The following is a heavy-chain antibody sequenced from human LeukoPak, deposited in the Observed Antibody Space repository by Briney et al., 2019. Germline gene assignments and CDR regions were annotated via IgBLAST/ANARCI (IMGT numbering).Heavy chain of an antibody. Sequence: AGGSLRLSCAASGFTFSSYAMSWVRQAPGKGLEWVSAISGSGGSTYYADSVKGRFTISRDNSKNTLYLQMNSLRAEDTAVYYCAKAPTRSEGFDYWGQGTLVTVSS. V-gene: IGHV3-23*01. J-gene: IGHJ4*02. CDR2: ISGSGGST. CDR3: AKAPTRSEGFDY. CDR1: GFTFSSYA.